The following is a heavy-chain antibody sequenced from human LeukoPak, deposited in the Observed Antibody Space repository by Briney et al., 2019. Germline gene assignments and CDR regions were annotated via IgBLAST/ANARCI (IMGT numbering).Heavy chain of an antibody. V-gene: IGHV1-2*02. J-gene: IGHJ5*02. CDR2: INPNSGGT. Sequence: ASVKVSCKASGYTFTGYYMHWVRQAPGQGLEWMGWINPNSGGTNYAQKFQGGVTMTRDTSISTAYMEPSRLRSDDTAVYYCARGSEGYCSGGSCPPSWFDPWGQGTLVTVSS. D-gene: IGHD2-15*01. CDR3: ARGSEGYCSGGSCPPSWFDP. CDR1: GYTFTGYY.